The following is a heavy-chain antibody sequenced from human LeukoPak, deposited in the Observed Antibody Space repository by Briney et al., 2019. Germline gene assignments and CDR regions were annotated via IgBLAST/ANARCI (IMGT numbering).Heavy chain of an antibody. Sequence: GASVKVSCKASGYTFTSYGISWVRQAPGQGLEWMGWISAYNGNTNYAQKLQGRVTMTTDTSTSTAYMELSSLRSEDTAVYYCARHTRYCSSTSCYSVGFDYWGQGTLVTVSS. CDR2: ISAYNGNT. CDR3: ARHTRYCSSTSCYSVGFDY. J-gene: IGHJ4*02. V-gene: IGHV1-18*01. D-gene: IGHD2-2*01. CDR1: GYTFTSYG.